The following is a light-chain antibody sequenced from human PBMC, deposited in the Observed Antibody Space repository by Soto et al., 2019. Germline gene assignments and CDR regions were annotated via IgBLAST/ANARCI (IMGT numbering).Light chain of an antibody. CDR2: DAS. V-gene: IGKV3-11*01. CDR3: QQYNKWPRT. CDR1: LSVSVY. J-gene: IGKJ1*01. Sequence: GLSHSAATLSLSTGERATLSSRTSLSVSVYLDWYQQKPGQAPRLRIYDASNRATGIPARFSGSGSGTDFTLTISSLQSEDFAVYYCQQYNKWPRTFGQGTKVDI.